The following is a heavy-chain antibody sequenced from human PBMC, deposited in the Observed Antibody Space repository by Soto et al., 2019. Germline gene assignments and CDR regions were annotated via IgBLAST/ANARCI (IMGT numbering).Heavy chain of an antibody. CDR3: ASPGPRGYHYYYYGMDV. CDR1: GGSISSGGYS. J-gene: IGHJ6*02. CDR2: IYHSGST. V-gene: IGHV4-30-2*01. D-gene: IGHD2-15*01. Sequence: SETLSLTCAVSGGSISSGGYSWSWIRQPPGKGLEWIGYIYHSGSTYYNPSLKSRVTISVDKSKNQFSLKLSSVTAADTAVYYCASPGPRGYHYYYYGMDVWGQGTTVTVSS.